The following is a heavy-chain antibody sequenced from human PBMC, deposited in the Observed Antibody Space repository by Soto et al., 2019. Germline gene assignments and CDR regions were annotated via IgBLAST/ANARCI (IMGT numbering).Heavy chain of an antibody. Sequence: PGGSLRLSCSASGISFSSYAMSWVRQAPGKGLEWVSAISGSGGSTYYADSVKGRFTISRDNSKNTLYLQMNSLRAEDTAVYYCAKVIGYCSGGSCSWYFDYWGQGTLVTVSS. CDR2: ISGSGGST. CDR3: AKVIGYCSGGSCSWYFDY. V-gene: IGHV3-23*01. CDR1: GISFSSYA. D-gene: IGHD2-15*01. J-gene: IGHJ4*02.